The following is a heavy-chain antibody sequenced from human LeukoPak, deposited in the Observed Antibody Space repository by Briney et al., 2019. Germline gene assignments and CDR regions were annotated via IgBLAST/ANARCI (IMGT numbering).Heavy chain of an antibody. Sequence: GASVKVSCKASGYTFTSYDINWVRQAPGQGLERKGWMNTNSGNTGNTQKFQGRVTMTRNTSRSTAYMELSSLRSEDTAVYYCARGPFLELRHWGQGTLVTVSS. CDR3: ARGPFLELRH. V-gene: IGHV1-8*01. J-gene: IGHJ4*02. D-gene: IGHD1-7*01. CDR1: GYTFTSYD. CDR2: MNTNSGNT.